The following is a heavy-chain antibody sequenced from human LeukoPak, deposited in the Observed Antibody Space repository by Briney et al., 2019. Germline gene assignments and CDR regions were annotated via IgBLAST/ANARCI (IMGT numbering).Heavy chain of an antibody. V-gene: IGHV1-24*01. Sequence: ASVKVSCKVSGYTLTELSMHWVRQAPGKGLEWMGGFDPEDGETIYAQKFQGRVTMTEATSTDTAYMELSSLRSEDTAVYYCAKVRDGYFLTFWGQGTLVTVSS. CDR3: AKVRDGYFLTF. CDR1: GYTLTELS. CDR2: FDPEDGET. D-gene: IGHD2/OR15-2a*01. J-gene: IGHJ4*02.